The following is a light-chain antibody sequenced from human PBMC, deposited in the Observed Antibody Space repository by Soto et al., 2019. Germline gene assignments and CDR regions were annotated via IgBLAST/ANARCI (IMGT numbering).Light chain of an antibody. V-gene: IGLV4-69*01. CDR1: SVHSTYA. Sequence: QPVLTQSPSASASLGASVKLTCTLSSVHSTYAIAWHQQQPEKGPRYLMKLNSDGSHYKGDGIPDRFSGSSSGAERYLTSPSLQSEDEADDYCQPWGTGIHVFGGGTQLTVL. J-gene: IGLJ2*01. CDR2: LNSDGSH. CDR3: QPWGTGIHV.